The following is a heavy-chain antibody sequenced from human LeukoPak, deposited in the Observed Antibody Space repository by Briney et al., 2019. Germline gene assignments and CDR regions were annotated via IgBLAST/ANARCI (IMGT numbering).Heavy chain of an antibody. Sequence: SETLTLTCAVSGGSFSGYYWRWIRQPPGKGLEWIGEINHSGSTNYNPALKSRVIISVDTSKNHCSLKLTSVTAADTAVYFCARSRLHPIIFDYWGQGTLVTVSS. CDR1: GGSFSGYY. D-gene: IGHD5-24*01. V-gene: IGHV4-34*01. CDR3: ARSRLHPIIFDY. J-gene: IGHJ4*02. CDR2: INHSGST.